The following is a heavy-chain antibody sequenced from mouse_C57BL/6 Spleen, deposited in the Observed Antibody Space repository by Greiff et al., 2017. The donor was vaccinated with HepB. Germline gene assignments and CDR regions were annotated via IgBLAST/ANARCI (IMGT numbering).Heavy chain of an antibody. CDR2: IDPEDGDT. J-gene: IGHJ2*01. CDR3: TRGSSYSFLYFDD. D-gene: IGHD1-1*01. V-gene: IGHV14-1*01. Sequence: VQLQQSGAELVRPGASVKLSCTASGFNIKDYYMHWVKQRPEQGLEWIGRIDPEDGDTEYAPKFQGKATMTADTSSNTAYLPLSSLTSEDTAVYYCTRGSSYSFLYFDDWGQGTTLTVSS. CDR1: GFNIKDYY.